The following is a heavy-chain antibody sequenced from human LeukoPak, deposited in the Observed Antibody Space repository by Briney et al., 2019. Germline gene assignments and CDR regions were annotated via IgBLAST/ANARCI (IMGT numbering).Heavy chain of an antibody. J-gene: IGHJ4*02. V-gene: IGHV4-34*01. Sequence: GSLRLSCAASGFTFSSYAMSWVRQAPGKGLEWIGEINHSGSTNYNPSLKSRVTISVDTSKNQFSLKLSSVTAADTAVYYCARVNYDILTGYLNPSDEFDYWGQGTLVTVSS. CDR1: GFTFSSYA. CDR3: ARVNYDILTGYLNPSDEFDY. D-gene: IGHD3-9*01. CDR2: INHSGST.